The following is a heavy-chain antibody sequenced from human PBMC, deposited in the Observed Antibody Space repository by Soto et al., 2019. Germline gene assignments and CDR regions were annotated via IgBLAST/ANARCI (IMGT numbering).Heavy chain of an antibody. CDR1: GGSISSSSYY. V-gene: IGHV4-39*01. CDR2: IYYSGST. D-gene: IGHD3-22*01. J-gene: IGHJ4*02. CDR3: ANGKNYYDSSGYVDY. Sequence: SETLSLTCTVSGGSISSSSYYWGWIRQPPGKGLEWIGSIYYSGSTYYNPSLKSRVTISVDTSKNQFSLKLSSVTAADKAVYYCANGKNYYDSSGYVDYWGQGTLVTVSS.